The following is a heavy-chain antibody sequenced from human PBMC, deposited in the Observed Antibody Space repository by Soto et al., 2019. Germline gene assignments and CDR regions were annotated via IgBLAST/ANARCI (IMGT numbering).Heavy chain of an antibody. V-gene: IGHV3-21*01. CDR2: ISSTSIYI. D-gene: IGHD1-1*01. Sequence: PGGSLRLSCAASGFTFSSYSMNWVRQAPGKGLEWVSTISSTSIYIYYADSVRGRFTISRDNAKNSLYLQMNSLRAEDTAIYYCATDQLSLLNYDYWGQGT. CDR1: GFTFSSYS. CDR3: ATDQLSLLNYDY. J-gene: IGHJ4*02.